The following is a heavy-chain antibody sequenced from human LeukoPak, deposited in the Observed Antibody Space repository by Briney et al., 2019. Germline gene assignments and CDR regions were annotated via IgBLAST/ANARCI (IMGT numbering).Heavy chain of an antibody. CDR3: AKDGSSGWYGDH. Sequence: GGSLRLSCAASGFTLSNAWMSWVRQAPGKGLEWVAVITYDGRNKYHIDSVKGRFTISRDNSKNTLYLQMNSLRAEDTAVYYCAKDGSSGWYGDHWGQGTLVTVSS. V-gene: IGHV3-30*18. CDR2: ITYDGRNK. CDR1: GFTLSNAW. D-gene: IGHD6-19*01. J-gene: IGHJ4*02.